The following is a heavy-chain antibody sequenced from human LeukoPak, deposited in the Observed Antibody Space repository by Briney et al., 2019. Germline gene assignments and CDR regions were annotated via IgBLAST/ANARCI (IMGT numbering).Heavy chain of an antibody. CDR3: AKEVRTYYFDSGSFDY. V-gene: IGHV3-23*01. Sequence: PGGSLRLSCAASGFTFGSYVMGWVRQAPGKGLEWVSGIGTSSSSTYYADSVRGRFTISRDNPKNTLYLQMNSLRAEDTAVYYCAKEVRTYYFDSGSFDYWGQGTLVTVSS. CDR1: GFTFGSYV. D-gene: IGHD3-10*01. CDR2: IGTSSSST. J-gene: IGHJ4*02.